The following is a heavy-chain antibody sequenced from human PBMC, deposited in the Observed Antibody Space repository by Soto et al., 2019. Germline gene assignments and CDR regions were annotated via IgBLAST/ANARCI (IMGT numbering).Heavy chain of an antibody. D-gene: IGHD1-1*01. Sequence: PSETLSLTCAVSGGSISSGGYSWSWIRQPPGKGLEWIGYIYHSGSTYYNPSLKSRVTISVDRSKNQFSLKLSSVTAADTAVYYCASFSSKGTRFDYWGQGTLVTVSS. CDR1: GGSISSGGYS. V-gene: IGHV4-30-2*01. J-gene: IGHJ4*02. CDR3: ASFSSKGTRFDY. CDR2: IYHSGST.